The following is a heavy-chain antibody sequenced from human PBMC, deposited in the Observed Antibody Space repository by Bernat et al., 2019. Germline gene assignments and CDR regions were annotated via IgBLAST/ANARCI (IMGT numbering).Heavy chain of an antibody. CDR1: GLTFSSFW. CDR3: AKAEYSSSSRHFDY. CDR2: VNGDGSST. D-gene: IGHD6-6*01. Sequence: EVQLVESGGGLVQPGGSLRLSCAASGLTFSSFWMHWVRQAPGKGLVWVSRVNGDGSSTSYADSVKGRFTIARDNAKNRLYLQMNSLRAEDTAVYYCAKAEYSSSSRHFDYWGQGTLVTVSS. J-gene: IGHJ4*02. V-gene: IGHV3-74*01.